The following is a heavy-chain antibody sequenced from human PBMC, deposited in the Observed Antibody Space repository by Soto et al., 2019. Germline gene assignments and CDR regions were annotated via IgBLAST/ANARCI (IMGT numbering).Heavy chain of an antibody. Sequence: QVQLVQSGAEVKKPGASVKVSCKASGYTFTSYVITWVRQAPGQGLEWMGWISAYNGNTNYAQKLQGRVTMTTDTSTSTAYRELRSLRSDDTAVYDCARASGSYHPFDYWGQGTLVTVSS. CDR2: ISAYNGNT. CDR3: ARASGSYHPFDY. D-gene: IGHD1-26*01. J-gene: IGHJ4*02. V-gene: IGHV1-18*01. CDR1: GYTFTSYV.